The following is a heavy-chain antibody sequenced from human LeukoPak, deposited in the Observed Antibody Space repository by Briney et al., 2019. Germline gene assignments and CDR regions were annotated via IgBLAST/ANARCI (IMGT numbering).Heavy chain of an antibody. CDR3: AKDPAGVHDFWSGYPDY. V-gene: IGHV3-30-3*01. CDR1: GFTFSYFA. CDR2: ISYDGSNK. J-gene: IGHJ4*02. D-gene: IGHD3-3*01. Sequence: GGSLRLSCVASGFTFSYFAIHWVRQAPGKGLEWVAIISYDGSNKFYADSVKGRFTISRDNSKNTLYLQMNSLRAEDTAVYYCAKDPAGVHDFWSGYPDYWGQGTLVTVSS.